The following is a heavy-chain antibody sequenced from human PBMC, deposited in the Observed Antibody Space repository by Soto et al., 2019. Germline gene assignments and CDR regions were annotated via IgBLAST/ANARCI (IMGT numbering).Heavy chain of an antibody. CDR3: TGEVASGY. D-gene: IGHD2-8*02. Sequence: QVQLVESGGGVVQPGRSLXXSCXVXXFTVSTYGMHWVRQAPGKGLEWVAVISRDGGTKYYADSVKGRFTISRDNSRNTLFLEMNSLRGDDMAVDYCTGEVASGYWGQGTLVTVSS. CDR1: XFTVSTYG. V-gene: IGHV3-30*03. CDR2: ISRDGGTK. J-gene: IGHJ4*02.